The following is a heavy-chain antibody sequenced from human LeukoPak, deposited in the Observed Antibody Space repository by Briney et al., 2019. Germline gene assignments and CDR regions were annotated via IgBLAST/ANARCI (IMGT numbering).Heavy chain of an antibody. Sequence: GGSLRLSCTGYGFTLTSHGMHWVRQAPGKGLEWVAVISADGTFEYYPDSVKGRFTVSRDKSKNTLSLQMNSLRAEDTAVYFCARDVHNYGSDCWGQGTLVTVSS. V-gene: IGHV3-30*03. J-gene: IGHJ4*02. CDR1: GFTLTSHG. CDR3: ARDVHNYGSDC. CDR2: ISADGTFE. D-gene: IGHD5-18*01.